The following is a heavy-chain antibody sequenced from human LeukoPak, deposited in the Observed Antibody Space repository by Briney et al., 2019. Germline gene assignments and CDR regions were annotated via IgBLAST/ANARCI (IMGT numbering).Heavy chain of an antibody. V-gene: IGHV3-74*03. J-gene: IGHJ4*02. CDR2: VNNDGSST. CDR3: AKGGLRVTDY. CDR1: GFIFSNYW. Sequence: GGSLRLSCAASGFIFSNYWMHWGRQAPGKGLLWVSRVNNDGSSTTYADSVKGRFTISRDNAKNTLYLQMNSLRAEDTAVYYCAKGGLRVTDYWGQGTLVTVSS. D-gene: IGHD5/OR15-5a*01.